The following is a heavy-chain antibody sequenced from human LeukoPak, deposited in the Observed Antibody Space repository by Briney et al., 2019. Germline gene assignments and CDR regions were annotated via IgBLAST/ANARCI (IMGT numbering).Heavy chain of an antibody. CDR2: ISGSGGTT. CDR3: AKTNGYYSD. CDR1: GYTFSSYG. D-gene: IGHD3-22*01. Sequence: GGSLRLSCAASGYTFSSYGMNWVRQAPGKGLEWVSGISGSGGTTYYADSVKGRFTISRDNSKNSLSLQVSSLRAEDTAVYYCAKTNGYYSDWGQGTLVTVSS. V-gene: IGHV3-23*01. J-gene: IGHJ4*02.